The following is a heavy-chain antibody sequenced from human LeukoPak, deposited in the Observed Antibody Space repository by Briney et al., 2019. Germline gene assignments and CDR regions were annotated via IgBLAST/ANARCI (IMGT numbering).Heavy chain of an antibody. V-gene: IGHV3-64D*06. CDR3: VRGTGY. Sequence: PGGSLRLSCSVSGFTFSTYVMHWVRQAPGKGLEYVPAISSNGDNTYYADSVKGRFTISRDNSENTLYLQMSSLRADDTAVYYCVRGTGYWGQGTLVTVSS. J-gene: IGHJ4*02. CDR1: GFTFSTYV. CDR2: ISSNGDNT.